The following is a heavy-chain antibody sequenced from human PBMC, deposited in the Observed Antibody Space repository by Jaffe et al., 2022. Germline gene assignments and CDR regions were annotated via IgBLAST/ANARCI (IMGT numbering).Heavy chain of an antibody. J-gene: IGHJ2*01. CDR2: INTNTGNP. CDR1: GYTFTSYA. Sequence: QVQLVQSGSELKKPGASVKVSCKASGYTFTSYAMNWVRQAPGQGLEWMGWINTNTGNPTYAQGFTGRFVFSLDTSVSTAYLQISSLKAEDTAVYYCARVDFRCSGGSCYSGVVLPTWYFDLWGRGTLVTVSS. D-gene: IGHD2-15*01. CDR3: ARVDFRCSGGSCYSGVVLPTWYFDL. V-gene: IGHV7-4-1*02.